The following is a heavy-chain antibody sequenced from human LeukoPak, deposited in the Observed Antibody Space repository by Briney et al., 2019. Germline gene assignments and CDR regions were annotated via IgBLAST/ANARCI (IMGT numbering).Heavy chain of an antibody. Sequence: ASVKVSCKASGGTFSSYAINWVRQALGQGLEWMGWMNPNDGDTDYAPKFRGRVTMTRNASISTAYMELSSLRSEDTAVYYCVRGYNRRLFTNYFDPWGQGSLVTVSS. V-gene: IGHV1-8*02. CDR2: MNPNDGDT. CDR3: VRGYNRRLFTNYFDP. D-gene: IGHD1-7*01. J-gene: IGHJ5*02. CDR1: GGTFSSYA.